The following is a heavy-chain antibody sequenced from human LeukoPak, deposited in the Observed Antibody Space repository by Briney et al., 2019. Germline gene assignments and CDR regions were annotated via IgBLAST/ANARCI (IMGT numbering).Heavy chain of an antibody. CDR2: IRPRGSP. D-gene: IGHD1-1*01. J-gene: IGHJ2*01. CDR3: ARLFACPGGNCPSLAHGHLDL. Sequence: SESLSLTCTVSGGSIRSYYWRWLRQPPGKGLEYIVYIRPRGSPHHSPSHNRLLTIPADTAHNQFSLRLNSVPAADTVMYYRARLFACPGGNCPSLAHGHLDLWGPGNLVPVSS. CDR1: GGSIRSYY. V-gene: IGHV4-4*09.